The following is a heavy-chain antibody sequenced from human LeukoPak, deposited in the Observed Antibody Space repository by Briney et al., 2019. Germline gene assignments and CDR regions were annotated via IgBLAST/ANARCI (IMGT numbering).Heavy chain of an antibody. CDR1: GVSISSSSYY. J-gene: IGHJ4*02. D-gene: IGHD5-18*01. CDR2: IYYSGST. Sequence: SETLSLTCTVSGVSISSSSYYWGWIRQPPGKGLEWIGTIYYSGSTYYNPSLKSRVTIAVDTSKNQFSLKLSSVTAADTAVYYCARVRDTAVVYFDYWGQGTLVTVSS. V-gene: IGHV4-39*07. CDR3: ARVRDTAVVYFDY.